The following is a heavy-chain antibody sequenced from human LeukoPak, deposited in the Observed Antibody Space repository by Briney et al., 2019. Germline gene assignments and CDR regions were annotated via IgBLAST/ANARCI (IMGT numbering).Heavy chain of an antibody. D-gene: IGHD1-14*01. V-gene: IGHV1-2*04. CDR2: INPNSGGT. CDR1: GYAFTGYY. CDR3: ARGDRWHTTPNYGMDV. Sequence: ASVKVSCTASGYAFTGYYMHWVRQAPGQGLEWMGWINPNSGGTNYAQKFQGWVTMTRDTSISTAYMELSRLRSDDTAVYYCARGDRWHTTPNYGMDVWGQGTTVTVSS. J-gene: IGHJ6*02.